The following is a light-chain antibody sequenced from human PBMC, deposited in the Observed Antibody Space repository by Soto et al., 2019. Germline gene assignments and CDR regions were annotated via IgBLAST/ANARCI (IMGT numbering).Light chain of an antibody. J-gene: IGLJ1*01. Sequence: QSALTQPASVSGSPGQSITISCTGTSSDVGGYNYVSWYQQHPGKAPKLMIYDVSNRPSGVSNRCSGSKSGNTASLTISGLQAEDEADNYCSSYTSSSTYVVGTGTKVTVL. V-gene: IGLV2-14*01. CDR2: DVS. CDR3: SSYTSSSTYV. CDR1: SSDVGGYNY.